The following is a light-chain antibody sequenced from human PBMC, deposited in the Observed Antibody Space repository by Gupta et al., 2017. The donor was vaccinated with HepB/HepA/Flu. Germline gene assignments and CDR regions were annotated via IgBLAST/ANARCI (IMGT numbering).Light chain of an antibody. CDR1: QNISNW. J-gene: IGKJ1*01. CDR2: KAS. V-gene: IGKV1-5*03. CDR3: QQHSAYSGPA. Sequence: DIQMTQSPSTLSGSVGDRVTITCRASQNISNWLAWYQQKPGKAPNLLIYKASTLQSGVPSRFSGGGCGTEFTLTISSRQQDDFATYYCQQHSAYSGPAFGQGTKVEIK.